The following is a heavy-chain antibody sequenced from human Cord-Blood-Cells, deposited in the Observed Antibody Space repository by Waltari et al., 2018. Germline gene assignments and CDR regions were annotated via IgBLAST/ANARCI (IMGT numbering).Heavy chain of an antibody. CDR3: TGDYYGSGSYYNFDY. CDR2: IKSKTDGGTT. Sequence: EVQLVESGGGLVKPGGSLRLSCAASGFTFRNAGMSWVRQAPGKGLEWVGRIKSKTDGGTTDYAAPVKGRFTISRDDSKNTLYLQMNSLKTEDTAVYYCTGDYYGSGSYYNFDYWGQGTLVTVSS. D-gene: IGHD3-10*01. V-gene: IGHV3-15*01. CDR1: GFTFRNAG. J-gene: IGHJ4*02.